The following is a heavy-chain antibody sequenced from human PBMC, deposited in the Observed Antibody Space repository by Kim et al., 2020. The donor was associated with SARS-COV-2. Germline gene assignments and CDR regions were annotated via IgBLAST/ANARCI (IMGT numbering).Heavy chain of an antibody. CDR2: IRREAYGGTT. Sequence: GGSRWLYWALAGFSFGDFAMSWFRQAPGRGLEWVGFIRREAYGGTTEYAASVKGRFTSAKDESKSFAYLQMISLKTEDTAVYFCTRTGYCISGNGDSGSYYWDYWGQGTLVTVSS. CDR3: TRTGYCISGNGDSGSYYWDY. D-gene: IGHD2-15*01. CDR1: GFSFGDFA. V-gene: IGHV3-49*03. J-gene: IGHJ4*02.